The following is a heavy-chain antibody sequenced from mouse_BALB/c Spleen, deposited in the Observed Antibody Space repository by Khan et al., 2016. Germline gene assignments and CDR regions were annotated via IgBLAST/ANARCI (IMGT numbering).Heavy chain of an antibody. V-gene: IGHV5-6-5*01. CDR1: GFTFSYYA. CDR3: ARAGGYFDV. CDR2: IISGGNT. J-gene: IGHJ1*01. Sequence: EVELVESGGGLVKPGGSLKLSCAASGFTFSYYAMSWVRQTPEKRLEWVASIISGGNTYYQDSVKGRFTISRDNARNNLYLQMSSLGSEDTAMYYCARAGGYFDVWGAGTTVTVSS.